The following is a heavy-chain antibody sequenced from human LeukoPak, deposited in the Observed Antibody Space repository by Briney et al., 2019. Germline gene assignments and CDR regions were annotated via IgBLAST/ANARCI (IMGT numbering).Heavy chain of an antibody. Sequence: KPSETLSLTCTVSNVSISSSGYYWGWIRQPPGKGLEWIGSISFSGTAYYSPPLNSRVTTSVDTSKNQFSLKLSSVTAADTAVYYCARLRGSYYPDYWGQGTLVTVSS. V-gene: IGHV4-39*01. J-gene: IGHJ4*02. D-gene: IGHD1-26*01. CDR3: ARLRGSYYPDY. CDR2: ISFSGTA. CDR1: NVSISSSGYY.